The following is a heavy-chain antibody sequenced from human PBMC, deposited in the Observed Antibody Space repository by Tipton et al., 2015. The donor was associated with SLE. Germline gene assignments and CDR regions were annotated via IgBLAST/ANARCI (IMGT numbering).Heavy chain of an antibody. Sequence: GSLRLSCTASGFTFSDYYMSWIRQAPGKGLEWVSYISSSSTTIYYADSVKGRFTISRDNAKNSLYLQMNSLRAEDTAIYYCARDKGPVDLATIFAFDIWGQGTMVTVSS. J-gene: IGHJ3*02. V-gene: IGHV3-11*01. CDR2: ISSSSTTI. CDR1: GFTFSDYY. D-gene: IGHD5-24*01. CDR3: ARDKGPVDLATIFAFDI.